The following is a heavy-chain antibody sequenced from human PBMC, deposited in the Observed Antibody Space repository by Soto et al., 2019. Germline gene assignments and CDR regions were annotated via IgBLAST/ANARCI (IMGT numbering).Heavy chain of an antibody. Sequence: SQTLSVTCAISGDSVSRNSAAWNWIRQSPSRGLEWLGRTYYRSKWYNDYAVSVKSRITINPDTSKNQFSLQLNSVTPEDTAVYYCARGAPNSGYDSAIDYWGQGTLVTVSS. J-gene: IGHJ4*02. V-gene: IGHV6-1*01. CDR3: ARGAPNSGYDSAIDY. CDR1: GDSVSRNSAA. D-gene: IGHD5-12*01. CDR2: TYYRSKWYN.